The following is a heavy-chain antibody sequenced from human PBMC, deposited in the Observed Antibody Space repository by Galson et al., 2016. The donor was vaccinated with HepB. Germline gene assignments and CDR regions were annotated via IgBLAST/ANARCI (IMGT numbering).Heavy chain of an antibody. CDR2: ISLDGSVT. D-gene: IGHD5-24*01. CDR1: GFTGFTFSSYW. J-gene: IGHJ4*01. V-gene: IGHV3-74*01. CDR3: GASRDGYIDY. Sequence: LRLSCAASGFTGFTFSSYWMHWVRQAPGKGLVWVSRISLDGSVTIHGDSVKGRFSTSRDNAKNTLFLQMNSLRAEDTAVYYCGASRDGYIDYWGQGALVTISS.